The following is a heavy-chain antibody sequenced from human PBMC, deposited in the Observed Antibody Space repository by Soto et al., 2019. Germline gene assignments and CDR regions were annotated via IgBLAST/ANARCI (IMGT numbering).Heavy chain of an antibody. D-gene: IGHD3-10*01. CDR2: IRSRRYSGAA. J-gene: IGHJ4*02. V-gene: IGHV3-49*03. CDR1: GYSFEGYG. Sequence: EVQLVESGGGLEQPGRSLRLSCKTSGYSFEGYGVSWFRRAPGKGLEWVAFIRSRRYSGAADYAASVMGRFTISRDDPSSIAYLQMNSLKIDDTAVYYCTRIYGSGTYLPDFWGPGTLVTVSS. CDR3: TRIYGSGTYLPDF.